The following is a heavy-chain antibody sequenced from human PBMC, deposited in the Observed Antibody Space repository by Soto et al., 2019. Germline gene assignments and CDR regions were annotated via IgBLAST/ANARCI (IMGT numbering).Heavy chain of an antibody. V-gene: IGHV3-33*01. Sequence: PGGSLRLSCAASGFTFSSYGMHWVRQAPGKGLEWVAVIWYDGSNKYYADSVKGRFTISRDNSKNTLYLQMNSLRAEDTAVYYCARGIAARPRLGYYGMDVWGQGTTVTVSS. CDR1: GFTFSSYG. CDR2: IWYDGSNK. D-gene: IGHD6-6*01. CDR3: ARGIAARPRLGYYGMDV. J-gene: IGHJ6*02.